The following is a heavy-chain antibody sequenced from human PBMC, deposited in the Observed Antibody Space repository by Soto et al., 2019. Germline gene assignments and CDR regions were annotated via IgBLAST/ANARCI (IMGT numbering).Heavy chain of an antibody. CDR2: IYYNGRT. D-gene: IGHD3-10*01. Sequence: SETLSLTCSVSGVAISSSSYWWGWVRQSAGKGLEWIGSIYYNGRTHYNPSLQSRATISVDTSKRQFSLSLTSVTDADTAVYFCARLPVVRGLTDYFPFDPWGQGVLVTV. V-gene: IGHV4-39*01. CDR1: GVAISSSSYW. J-gene: IGHJ5*02. CDR3: ARLPVVRGLTDYFPFDP.